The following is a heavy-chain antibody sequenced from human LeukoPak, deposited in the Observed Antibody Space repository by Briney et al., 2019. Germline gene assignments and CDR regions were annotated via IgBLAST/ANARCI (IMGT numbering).Heavy chain of an antibody. D-gene: IGHD6-13*01. CDR2: ISGSGDTT. CDR3: AKREQLGYFDY. J-gene: IGHJ4*02. V-gene: IGHV3-23*01. Sequence: SGGSLRLSCAASGFTFSSYAMSWVRQAPEKGLEWVSTISGSGDTTYYADSVKGRFTISRDNSKNTLYLQMNSLRAEDTAVYYCAKREQLGYFDYWGQGTLVTVSS. CDR1: GFTFSSYA.